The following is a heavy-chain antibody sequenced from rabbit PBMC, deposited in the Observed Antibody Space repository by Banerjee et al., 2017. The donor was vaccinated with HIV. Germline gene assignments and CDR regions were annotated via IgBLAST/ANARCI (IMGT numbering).Heavy chain of an antibody. V-gene: IGHV1S45*01. Sequence: EESGGDLVKPEGSLTLTCTASGFSFSSSYWICWVRQAPGKGLEWIACIDAGSSGSTYYASWAKGRFTISKTSSTTVTLQMTSLTAADTATYFCARSQYNSASSWDLWGQGTLVTVS. J-gene: IGHJ3*01. CDR2: IDAGSSGST. CDR1: GFSFSSSYW. D-gene: IGHD4-2*01. CDR3: ARSQYNSASSWDL.